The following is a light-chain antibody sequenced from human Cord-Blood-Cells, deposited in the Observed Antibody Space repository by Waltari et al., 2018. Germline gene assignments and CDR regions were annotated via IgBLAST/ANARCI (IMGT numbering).Light chain of an antibody. Sequence: HALLPPKPSLPLSPGGTVPLHCRSSTCPVSRYHPTYWFQQKPGQAPRTLIYDTSNKPSWPPARFSGSLLGGKAALTLSGAQPEDEAEYYCLLSYSGAVVFGGGTKLTVL. CDR2: DTS. V-gene: IGLV7-46*01. J-gene: IGLJ2*01. CDR3: LLSYSGAVV. CDR1: TCPVSRYHP.